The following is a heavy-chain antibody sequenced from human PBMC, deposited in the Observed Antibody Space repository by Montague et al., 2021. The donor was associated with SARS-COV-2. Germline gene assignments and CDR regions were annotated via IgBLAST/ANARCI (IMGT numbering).Heavy chain of an antibody. CDR2: IYTSGRT. D-gene: IGHD6-19*01. Sequence: SETLSLTCGVSGGSINSYYWSWIRQPAGKGLEWIGRIYTSGRTNHSPSLKSRVTISVDTSRNQLSLKLTSVTAADTAVYYCERDSRTSGWGYGSHGLDVWGQGTTVIVSS. CDR3: ERDSRTSGWGYGSHGLDV. CDR1: GGSINSYY. V-gene: IGHV4-4*07. J-gene: IGHJ6*02.